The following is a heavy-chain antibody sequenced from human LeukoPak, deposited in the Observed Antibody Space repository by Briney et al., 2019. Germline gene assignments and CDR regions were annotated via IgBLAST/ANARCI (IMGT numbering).Heavy chain of an antibody. Sequence: QAGGSLRLSCAASGFTFSSYAMHWVRQAPGKGLEYVSAISSDGGSTYYANSVKGRFTISRDNSKNTLYLRMGSLRAEDMAVYYCARGFEKWWELPPFDYWGQGTLVTVSS. CDR2: ISSDGGST. D-gene: IGHD1-26*01. V-gene: IGHV3-64*01. CDR3: ARGFEKWWELPPFDY. CDR1: GFTFSSYA. J-gene: IGHJ4*02.